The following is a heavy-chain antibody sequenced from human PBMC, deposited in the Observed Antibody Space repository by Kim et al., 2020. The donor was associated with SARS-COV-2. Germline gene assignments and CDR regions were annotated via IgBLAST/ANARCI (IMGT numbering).Heavy chain of an antibody. V-gene: IGHV3-66*01. CDR3: ARDPRYCSSTSCLH. CDR1: GFTVSSNY. Sequence: GGSLRLSCAASGFTVSSNYMSWVRQAPGKGLEWVSVIYSGGSTYYADSVKGRFTISRDNSKNTLYLQMNSLRAEDTAVYYCARDPRYCSSTSCLHWGQGTLVTVSS. D-gene: IGHD2-2*01. CDR2: IYSGGST. J-gene: IGHJ4*02.